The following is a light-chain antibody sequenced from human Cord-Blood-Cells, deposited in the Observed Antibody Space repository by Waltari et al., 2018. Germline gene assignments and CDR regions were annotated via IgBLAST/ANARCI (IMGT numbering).Light chain of an antibody. J-gene: IGLJ2*01. Sequence: QSVLTQPPSVSGAPGQRVTISCTGSSSHIGAGYDVHWYQQLPGTAPKLLISGRSNGPSGVADRVDGPKSRASASLALTGRQAEDEADYYCQSYDSSLRVVFGGGTKLTGL. CDR2: GRS. CDR1: SSHIGAGYD. CDR3: QSYDSSLRVV. V-gene: IGLV1-40*01.